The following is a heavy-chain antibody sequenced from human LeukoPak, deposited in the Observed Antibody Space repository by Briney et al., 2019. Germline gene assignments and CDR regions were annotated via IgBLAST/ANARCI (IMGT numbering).Heavy chain of an antibody. V-gene: IGHV4-34*01. Sequence: SETLSLTCAVYGGSFSGYYWSWIRQPPGKGLEWIGEINHSGSTNYNPSLKSRVTISVDTSKNQFSLKLSSVTAADTAVYYCARAVFPPSYSYGMDVWGQGTTVTVSS. J-gene: IGHJ6*02. CDR1: GGSFSGYY. D-gene: IGHD2-21*01. CDR3: ARAVFPPSYSYGMDV. CDR2: INHSGST.